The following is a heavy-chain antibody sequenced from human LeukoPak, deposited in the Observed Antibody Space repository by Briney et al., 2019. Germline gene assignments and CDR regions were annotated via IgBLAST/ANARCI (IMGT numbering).Heavy chain of an antibody. CDR3: ARHRNYYDSSGYYYELDY. CDR2: IYYRGCH. CDR1: GGSISRYY. D-gene: IGHD3-22*01. J-gene: IGHJ4*02. Sequence: PSETLSLTCTVSGGSISRYYWSWIRQPPGKGLEWIGYIYYRGCHNYHPSLKSRVTISVDTSQNHFSPKLSSVTAADTAVYYCARHRNYYDSSGYYYELDYWGQGTLVTVSS. V-gene: IGHV4-59*08.